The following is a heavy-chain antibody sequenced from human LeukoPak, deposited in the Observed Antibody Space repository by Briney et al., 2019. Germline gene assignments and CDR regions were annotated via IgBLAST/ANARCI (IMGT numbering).Heavy chain of an antibody. CDR1: GGSISSRNW. CDR2: IYHSGST. J-gene: IGHJ4*02. Sequence: PPETLSLTCAVSGGSISSRNWWSWVRQPPGKGLEWIGEIYHSGSTNYNPSLKTRVTISVDKSKNQFSLKLSSVTAADTAVYYCARASHDYGDYSHFDYWGQGTLVTVSS. V-gene: IGHV4-4*03. D-gene: IGHD4-17*01. CDR3: ARASHDYGDYSHFDY.